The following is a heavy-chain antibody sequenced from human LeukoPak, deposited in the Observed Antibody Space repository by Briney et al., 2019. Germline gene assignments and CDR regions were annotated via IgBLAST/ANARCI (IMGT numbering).Heavy chain of an antibody. CDR3: AKQGYCSGGSCYSFDY. CDR1: GFTFSSYT. J-gene: IGHJ4*02. Sequence: GGSLRLSCAASGFTFSSYTMSWVRQAPGKGLEWVSAISGSSGCIYYADSVKGRFTISRDNSKNSLYLQMNSLRAEDTAVYYCAKQGYCSGGSCYSFDYWGQGTLVTVSS. D-gene: IGHD2-15*01. V-gene: IGHV3-23*01. CDR2: ISGSSGCI.